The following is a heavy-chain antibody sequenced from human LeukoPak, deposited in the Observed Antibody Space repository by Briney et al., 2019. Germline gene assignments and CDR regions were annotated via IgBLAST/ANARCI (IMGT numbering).Heavy chain of an antibody. Sequence: SETLSLTCTVSGGSISSSSYYWGWIRQPPGKGLEWIWSIYYSGSTYYNPSLKSRVTISVDTSKNQFSLKLSSVTAADTAVYYCASLHQDTYYYDSSGYYFDYWGQGTLVTVSS. CDR1: GGSISSSSYY. CDR2: IYYSGST. J-gene: IGHJ4*02. D-gene: IGHD3-22*01. CDR3: ASLHQDTYYYDSSGYYFDY. V-gene: IGHV4-39*01.